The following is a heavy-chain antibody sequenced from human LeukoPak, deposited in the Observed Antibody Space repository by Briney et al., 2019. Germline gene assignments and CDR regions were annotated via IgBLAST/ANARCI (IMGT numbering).Heavy chain of an antibody. D-gene: IGHD2-2*01. J-gene: IGHJ5*02. CDR3: ARGFFVVVPAATGWFDP. CDR1: GFTFSSYG. CDR2: ISSSGSTI. Sequence: GGSLRLSCAASGFTFSSYGMHWVRQAPGKGLEWVSYISSSGSTIYYADSVKGRFTISRDNAKNSLYLQMNSLRAEDTAVYYCARGFFVVVPAATGWFDPWGQGTLVTVSS. V-gene: IGHV3-48*04.